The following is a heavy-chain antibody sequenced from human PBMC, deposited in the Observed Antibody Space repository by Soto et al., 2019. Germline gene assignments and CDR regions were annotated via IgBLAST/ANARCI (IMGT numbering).Heavy chain of an antibody. D-gene: IGHD2-2*03. J-gene: IGHJ4*02. CDR1: GFTFRSYD. Sequence: GGSLRLSCAASGFTFRSYDMEWVRQAPGKGLEWVSTVSNNGGNTYYGDSVKGRFTISRDNSENTLYLQMHSLRAEDTAVYYCARWISETGFDFWGQGTLVTVSS. CDR3: ARWISETGFDF. CDR2: VSNNGGNT. V-gene: IGHV3-23*01.